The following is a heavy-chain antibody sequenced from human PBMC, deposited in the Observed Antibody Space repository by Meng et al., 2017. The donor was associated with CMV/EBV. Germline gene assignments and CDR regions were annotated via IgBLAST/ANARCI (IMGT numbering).Heavy chain of an antibody. Sequence: VQLVRAGAGVKKPWYSVKVSCKASGGTFSSYAISWVRQAPGQGLEWMGGIIPIFGAANYAQKFQGRVTITADESTSTAYMELSSLRSEDTAVYYCARDAVVPADAPFHYWGQGTLVTVAS. D-gene: IGHD2-2*01. V-gene: IGHV1-69*12. CDR1: GGTFSSYA. CDR2: IIPIFGAA. CDR3: ARDAVVPADAPFHY. J-gene: IGHJ4*02.